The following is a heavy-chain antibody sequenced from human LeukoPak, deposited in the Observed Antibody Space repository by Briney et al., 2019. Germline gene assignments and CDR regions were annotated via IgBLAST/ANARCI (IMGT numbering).Heavy chain of an antibody. D-gene: IGHD6-13*01. Sequence: SETLSLTCTVSGGSISSYYWSWIRQPPGKGLEWIGDIYYSGSTNYNPSLNSRGTISVDTSKNQFSLKLSSVTAADTAVYYCARGYSSSWYPDYWGQGTLVTVSS. CDR2: IYYSGST. CDR3: ARGYSSSWYPDY. V-gene: IGHV4-59*01. J-gene: IGHJ4*02. CDR1: GGSISSYY.